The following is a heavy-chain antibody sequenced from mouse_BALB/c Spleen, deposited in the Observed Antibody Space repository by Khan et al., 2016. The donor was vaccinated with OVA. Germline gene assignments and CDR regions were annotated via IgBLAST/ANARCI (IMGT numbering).Heavy chain of an antibody. V-gene: IGHV2-9*02. D-gene: IGHD2-13*01. J-gene: IGHJ3*01. CDR2: IWAGGST. CDR3: ATLYGDEPY. Sequence: LGKRPECLGVIWAGGSTNYNSALMSRLSISKDNSKGQVFLKMNSLQTEDTDMYYCATLYGDEPYWGQGTLVTVSA.